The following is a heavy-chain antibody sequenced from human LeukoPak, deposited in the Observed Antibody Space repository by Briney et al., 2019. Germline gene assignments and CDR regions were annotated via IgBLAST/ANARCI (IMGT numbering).Heavy chain of an antibody. Sequence: GGSLRLSCAAPGFTFSSYAMHWVRQAPGKGLEWVAVISYDGSNKYYADSVKGRFTISRDNSKNTLYLQMNSLRAEDTAVYYCARDYYDILTGYFLFDYWGQGTLVTVSS. D-gene: IGHD3-9*01. J-gene: IGHJ4*02. V-gene: IGHV3-30-3*01. CDR2: ISYDGSNK. CDR1: GFTFSSYA. CDR3: ARDYYDILTGYFLFDY.